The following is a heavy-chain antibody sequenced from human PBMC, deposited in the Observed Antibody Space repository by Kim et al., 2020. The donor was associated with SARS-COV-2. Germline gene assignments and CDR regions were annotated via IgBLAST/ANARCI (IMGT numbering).Heavy chain of an antibody. D-gene: IGHD6-13*01. CDR1: GYTFSSYG. J-gene: IGHJ6*02. Sequence: ASVKVSCKASGYTFSSYGISWVRQAPGQGLEWMGWISAYNGNTNYAQKLQGRVTMTTDTSTSTAYMELRSLRSDDTAVYYCARPSKPRRLVAAAGTDRYGMDVWGQGTTVTVSS. V-gene: IGHV1-18*04. CDR2: ISAYNGNT. CDR3: ARPSKPRRLVAAAGTDRYGMDV.